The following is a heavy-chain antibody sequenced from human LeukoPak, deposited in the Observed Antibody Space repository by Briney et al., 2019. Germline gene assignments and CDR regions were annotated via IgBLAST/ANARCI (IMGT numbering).Heavy chain of an antibody. CDR2: INTNTRNP. CDR1: GYTFTSYA. V-gene: IGHV7-4-1*02. J-gene: IGHJ6*03. Sequence: ASVKVSCKASGYTFTSYAMNWVRQAPGQGLEWMGWINTNTRNPTYAQGFTGRFVFSLDTSVSTAYLQISSLKAEDTAVYYCARGVRSPLHYYYYYMDVWGKGTTVTISS. CDR3: ARGVRSPLHYYYYYMDV.